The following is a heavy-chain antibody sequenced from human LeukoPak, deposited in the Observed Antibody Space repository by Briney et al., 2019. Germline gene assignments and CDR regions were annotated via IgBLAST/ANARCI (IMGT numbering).Heavy chain of an antibody. CDR3: AREIRYFDWLPVGAFDI. D-gene: IGHD3-9*01. CDR2: INHSGST. V-gene: IGHV4-34*01. Sequence: PSETLSLTCTISGGSISSDYWGWIRQPPGKGLEWIGEINHSGSTNYNPSLKSRVTISVDTSKNQFSLKLSSVTAADTAVYYCAREIRYFDWLPVGAFDIWGQGTMVTVSS. J-gene: IGHJ3*02. CDR1: GGSISSDY.